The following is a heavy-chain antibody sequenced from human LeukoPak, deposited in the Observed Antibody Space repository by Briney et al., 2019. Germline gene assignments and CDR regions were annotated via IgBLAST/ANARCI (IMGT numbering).Heavy chain of an antibody. CDR3: ARLNCSGGSCYPYYYYYYMDV. Sequence: SETLSLTCTVSGGSISSYYWSWIRQPPGKGREGIGYIYYSGSTNYNPSLKSRVTISVDTAKNQFSLKLSSVTAADTAVYYCARLNCSGGSCYPYYYYYYMDVWGKGTTVTVSS. J-gene: IGHJ6*03. D-gene: IGHD2-15*01. CDR1: GGSISSYY. CDR2: IYYSGST. V-gene: IGHV4-59*08.